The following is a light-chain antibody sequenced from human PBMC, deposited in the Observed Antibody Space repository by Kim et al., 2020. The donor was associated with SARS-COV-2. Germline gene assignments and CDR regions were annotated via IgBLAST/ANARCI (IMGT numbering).Light chain of an antibody. V-gene: IGLV3-9*01. CDR2: RDR. CDR1: SIGAKS. Sequence: LGKAERSTGGGSSIGAKSEKWYQQKQGQAHVLGIYRDRNRPSGIPERFSGSNSGNTATLTTSGAEAGDEADYYCHVWDSNNAVFGGGTQLTVL. J-gene: IGLJ3*02. CDR3: HVWDSNNAV.